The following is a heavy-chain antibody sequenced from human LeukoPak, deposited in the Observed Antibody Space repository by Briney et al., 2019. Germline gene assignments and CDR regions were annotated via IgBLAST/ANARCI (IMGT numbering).Heavy chain of an antibody. J-gene: IGHJ4*02. CDR2: INHSGST. CDR3: ARGKTSSIVVVPAGPYYFDY. CDR1: GGSFSGYY. D-gene: IGHD2-2*01. V-gene: IGHV4-34*01. Sequence: SETLSLTCAVYGGSFSGYYWSWIRQPPGKGLEWIGEINHSGSTNYNPSLKSRVTISVDTSKNQFSLKLSSVTAADTAVYYCARGKTSSIVVVPAGPYYFDYWGQGTLVTVSP.